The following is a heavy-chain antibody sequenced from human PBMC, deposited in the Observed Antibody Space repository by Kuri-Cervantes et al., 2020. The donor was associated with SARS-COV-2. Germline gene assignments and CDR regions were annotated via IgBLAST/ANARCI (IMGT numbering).Heavy chain of an antibody. D-gene: IGHD6-13*01. CDR3: ARGGYSSSWPNYYYYYGMDV. V-gene: IGHV1-46*01. J-gene: IGHJ6*02. CDR2: INPSGGST. CDR1: GYTFTTYY. Sequence: ASVKVSCKASGYTFTTYYMHWVRQAPGQGLEWLGIINPSGGSTSYAQKFQGRVTMTRDTSTSTVYMELRSLRSDDTDVYYCARGGYSSSWPNYYYYYGMDVWGQGTTVTVSS.